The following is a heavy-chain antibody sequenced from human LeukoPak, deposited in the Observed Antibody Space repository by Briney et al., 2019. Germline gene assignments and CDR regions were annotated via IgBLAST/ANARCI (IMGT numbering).Heavy chain of an antibody. CDR1: GLTFSGSW. CDR2: ISGSGGST. D-gene: IGHD4-17*01. V-gene: IGHV3-23*01. J-gene: IGHJ4*02. Sequence: PGGSLRLSCAASGLTFSGSWMSWVRQAPGKGLEWVSAISGSGGSTYYADSVKGRFTISRDNSKNTLYLQMNSLRAEDTAVYYCAKADGDADFDYWGQGTLVTVSS. CDR3: AKADGDADFDY.